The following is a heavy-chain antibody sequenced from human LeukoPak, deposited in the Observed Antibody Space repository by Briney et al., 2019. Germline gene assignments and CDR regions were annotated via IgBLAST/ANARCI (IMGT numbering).Heavy chain of an antibody. CDR2: ISYDGSNR. Sequence: PGGSLRLSCAASGFTFSSYGMHWVRQAPGKGLEWVALISYDGSNRHYADSVKGRFTISRDNSKNTLYLQMNSLRAEDTAVYYCAKLSWYYYDSSGYLWGQGTLVTVSS. V-gene: IGHV3-30*18. J-gene: IGHJ4*02. CDR1: GFTFSSYG. CDR3: AKLSWYYYDSSGYL. D-gene: IGHD3-22*01.